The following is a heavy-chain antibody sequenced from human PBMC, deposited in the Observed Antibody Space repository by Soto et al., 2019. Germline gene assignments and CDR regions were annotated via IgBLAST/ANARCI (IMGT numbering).Heavy chain of an antibody. CDR2: LFYSGST. Sequence: PSETLSLTCTVSGGSISSRSYYWGCILQPPGKGLEWIGSLFYSGSTYYNQSLKSRVPISVDTSKNQFSLKLSSVTVADSALYYCFCIFSGLYRYGFYYDGMDVWGQGTTVTVSS. V-gene: IGHV4-39*01. CDR3: FCIFSGLYRYGFYYDGMDV. CDR1: GGSISSRSYY. J-gene: IGHJ6*02. D-gene: IGHD5-18*01.